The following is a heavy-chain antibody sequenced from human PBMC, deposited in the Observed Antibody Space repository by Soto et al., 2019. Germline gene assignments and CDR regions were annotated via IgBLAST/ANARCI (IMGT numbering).Heavy chain of an antibody. CDR3: ARDIITVIGGEIYYYFGMDV. V-gene: IGHV4-34*01. D-gene: IGHD3-10*01. CDR1: GGSFREYY. Sequence: SESLSLTCAVNGGSFREYYWSWLRQPPGKGLEWIGEINQSGTTHYNPSLKRRINISIDTSKNQFSLNLTSVTAADTATYYCARDIITVIGGEIYYYFGMDVWGQGTTVTVSS. J-gene: IGHJ6*02. CDR2: INQSGTT.